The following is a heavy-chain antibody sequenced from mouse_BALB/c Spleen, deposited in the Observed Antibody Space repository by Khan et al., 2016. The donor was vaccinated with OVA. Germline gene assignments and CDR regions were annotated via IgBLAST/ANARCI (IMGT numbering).Heavy chain of an antibody. CDR1: GYTFTSYW. V-gene: IGHV1S132*01. Sequence: QVQLQQSGAELVKPGASVKLSCKTSGYTFTSYWIQWVKQRPGQGLGWIGQIFPGTGTTYYNENFKGKATLPVDTSSNTAYMQCSSLTSEDSAVYFCARGYFGNYDFAYWGQGTLVTVSP. J-gene: IGHJ3*01. D-gene: IGHD2-1*01. CDR3: ARGYFGNYDFAY. CDR2: IFPGTGTT.